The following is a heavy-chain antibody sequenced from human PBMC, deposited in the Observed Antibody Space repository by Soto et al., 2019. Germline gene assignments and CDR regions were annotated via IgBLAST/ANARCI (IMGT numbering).Heavy chain of an antibody. CDR2: LYPRGSAT. CDR1: GYDFNRNL. V-gene: IGHV5-51*01. CDR3: ARQFRTPTDCSMHFDN. Sequence: ESLTISREPSGYDFNRNLISSVRQRPWKGLEWVGRLYPRGSATRYSPSFRGHVSMSADESVRTAYLQWTSLEASDTAIYYCARQFRTPTDCSMHFDNWGQGTTVTVS. D-gene: IGHD2-15*01. J-gene: IGHJ6*02.